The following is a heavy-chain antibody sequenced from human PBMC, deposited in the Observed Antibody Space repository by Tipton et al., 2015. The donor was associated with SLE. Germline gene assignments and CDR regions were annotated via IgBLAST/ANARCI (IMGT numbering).Heavy chain of an antibody. CDR3: ARRHYSGPFDS. V-gene: IGHV4-39*07. D-gene: IGHD5-12*01. Sequence: TLSLTCTVSGGSISSYYWSWIRQPPGKGLEWIGSIFYTGSTYYNPSLKSRVSFSIDTSKHQFSLKLNSVTAADTAVYYCARRHYSGPFDSWGQGTLVTVSS. CDR2: IFYTGST. J-gene: IGHJ4*02. CDR1: GGSISSYY.